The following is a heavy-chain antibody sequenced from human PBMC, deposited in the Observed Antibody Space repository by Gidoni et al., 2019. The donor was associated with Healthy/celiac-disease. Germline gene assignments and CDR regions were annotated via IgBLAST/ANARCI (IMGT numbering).Heavy chain of an antibody. J-gene: IGHJ3*02. CDR2: IYTSGST. V-gene: IGHV4-4*07. CDR3: ARVYSSSWYEMDAFDI. D-gene: IGHD6-13*01. Sequence: GWIGRIYTSGSTNYNPSLKSRVTMSVDTSKNQFSLKLSSVTAADTAVYYCARVYSSSWYEMDAFDIWGQGTMVTVSS.